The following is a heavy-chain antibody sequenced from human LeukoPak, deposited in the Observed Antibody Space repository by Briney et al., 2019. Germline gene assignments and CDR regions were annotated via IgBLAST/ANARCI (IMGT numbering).Heavy chain of an antibody. D-gene: IGHD3-22*01. CDR1: GGSISSGAY. J-gene: IGHJ3*01. CDR3: ANSWYYYDSSGLTRSDAFDR. V-gene: IGHV4-38-2*02. CDR2: ICRTGST. Sequence: SETLSLACTVSGGSISSGAYWGWVRAPPGKGLEWIATICRTGSTYYNPSLESRVTISIDTSKNQFSLKLNSVTAADTAVYYCANSWYYYDSSGLTRSDAFDRWGQGTLVTVSS.